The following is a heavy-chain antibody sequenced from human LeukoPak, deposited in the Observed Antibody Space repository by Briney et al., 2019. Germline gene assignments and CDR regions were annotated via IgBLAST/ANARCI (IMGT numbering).Heavy chain of an antibody. CDR3: ATLSYRGLKKYYDYVWGSYRNDY. D-gene: IGHD3-16*02. Sequence: ASVKVSCKVSGYTLTELSMHWVRQAPGKGLEWMGGFDPEDGETIYAQKFQGRVTMTEDTSTDTAYMELSSLRSEDTAVYYCATLSYRGLKKYYDYVWGSYRNDYWGQGTLVTVSS. V-gene: IGHV1-24*01. J-gene: IGHJ4*02. CDR1: GYTLTELS. CDR2: FDPEDGET.